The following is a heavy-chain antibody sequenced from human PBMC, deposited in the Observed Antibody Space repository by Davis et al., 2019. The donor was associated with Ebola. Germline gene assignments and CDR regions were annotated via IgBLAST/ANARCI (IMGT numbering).Heavy chain of an antibody. V-gene: IGHV1-8*01. CDR2: MNPNSGNT. CDR1: GYTFTSYD. CDR3: ATGAYCGGDCYIPVGY. J-gene: IGHJ4*02. D-gene: IGHD2-21*02. Sequence: ASVKVSCKASGYTFTSYDINWVRQATGQGLEWMGWMNPNSGNTGYAQKFQGRVTMTEDTSTDTAYMELSSLRSEDTAVYYCATGAYCGGDCYIPVGYWGQGTLVTVSS.